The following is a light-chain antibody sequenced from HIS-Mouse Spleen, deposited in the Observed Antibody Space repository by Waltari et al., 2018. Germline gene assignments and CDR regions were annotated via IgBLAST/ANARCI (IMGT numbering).Light chain of an antibody. CDR1: SRDVGRYDL. J-gene: IGLJ3*02. CDR2: EGS. Sequence: QSALTQPASVSGSPGQSITISCTGTSRDVGRYDLVPWYQQHPGKATKRMIYEGSKRPSGVSNRFSGSKSGNTASLTISGLQAEDEADYYCCSYAGSSTWVFGGGTKLTVL. V-gene: IGLV2-23*01. CDR3: CSYAGSSTWV.